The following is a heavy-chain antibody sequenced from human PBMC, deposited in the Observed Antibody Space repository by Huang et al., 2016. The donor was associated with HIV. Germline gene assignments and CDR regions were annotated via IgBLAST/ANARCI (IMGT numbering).Heavy chain of an antibody. Sequence: VQLVESGGGLVQPGWFLRLSCAASGFAFSQYAVHWVRQSPGKGLEWVSGIGGNSGDIAYAASVRGRFVISRDNAKKSLYLKMNGLRLEDTALYFCVIMDDYFDYWGQGVLVGVSS. J-gene: IGHJ4*02. CDR1: GFAFSQYA. D-gene: IGHD2-8*01. CDR2: IGGNSGDI. CDR3: VIMDDYFDY. V-gene: IGHV3-9*01.